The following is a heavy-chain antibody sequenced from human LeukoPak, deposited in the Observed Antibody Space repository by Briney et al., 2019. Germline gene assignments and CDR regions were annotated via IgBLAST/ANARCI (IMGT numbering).Heavy chain of an antibody. CDR1: GYTFTSYD. J-gene: IGHJ5*02. Sequence: GASVKVSCKASGYTFTSYDINWVRQATGQGLEWMGWMNPNSGSTGYAQKFQGRVTITRNTSISTAYMELSSLRSEDTAVYYCARVFKSQGIDPWGQGTLVTVSS. D-gene: IGHD3-10*01. V-gene: IGHV1-8*03. CDR2: MNPNSGST. CDR3: ARVFKSQGIDP.